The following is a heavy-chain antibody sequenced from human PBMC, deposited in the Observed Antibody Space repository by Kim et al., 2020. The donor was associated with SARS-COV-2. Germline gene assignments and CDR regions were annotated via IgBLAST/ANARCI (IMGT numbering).Heavy chain of an antibody. J-gene: IGHJ4*02. V-gene: IGHV6-1*01. CDR1: GDSVSSNSAA. CDR3: ARDRDDYSRGYGTYYFDY. Sequence: SQTLSLTCAISGDSVSSNSAAWNWIRQSPSRGLEWLGRTYYRSKWYNDYAVSVKSRITINPDTSKNQFSLQLNSVTPEDTAVYYCARDRDDYSRGYGTYYFDYWGQGTLVTVSS. CDR2: TYYRSKWYN. D-gene: IGHD4-4*01.